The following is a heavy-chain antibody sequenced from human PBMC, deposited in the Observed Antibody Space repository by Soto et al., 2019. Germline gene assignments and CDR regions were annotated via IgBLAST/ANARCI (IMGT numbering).Heavy chain of an antibody. CDR2: NSGSG. D-gene: IGHD1-26*01. CDR3: ARDYMGSLDY. CDR1: GGSVSSGNYQ. J-gene: IGHJ4*02. Sequence: KSSETLSLTCSVSGGSVSSGNYQWSWVRQSPGKGLEWIGFNSGSGNHNPSLKSRVTISVDTSENQFSLRLTSVTPADTAIYYCARDYMGSLDYWGQGTLVTVSS. V-gene: IGHV4-61*01.